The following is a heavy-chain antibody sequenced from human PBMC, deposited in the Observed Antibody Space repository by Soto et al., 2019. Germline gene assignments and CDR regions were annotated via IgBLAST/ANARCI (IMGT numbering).Heavy chain of an antibody. CDR1: GFTFSSYG. CDR2: ISYDGSNK. CDR3: AKGYCTNGVCPPRGWYFDL. D-gene: IGHD2-8*01. V-gene: IGHV3-30*18. J-gene: IGHJ2*01. Sequence: QVQLVESGGGVVQPGRSLRLSCAASGFTFSSYGMHWVRQAPGKGLEWVAVISYDGSNKYYADSVKRRFTISRGNSKNTLYLQMNSLRAEDTAVYYCAKGYCTNGVCPPRGWYFDLWGRGTLVTVSS.